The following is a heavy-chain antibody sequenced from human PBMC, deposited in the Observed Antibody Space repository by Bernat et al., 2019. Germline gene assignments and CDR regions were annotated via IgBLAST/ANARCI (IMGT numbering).Heavy chain of an antibody. D-gene: IGHD5-18*01. V-gene: IGHV3-9*01. J-gene: IGHJ4*02. CDR1: GFTFDDYA. Sequence: EVQLVESGGGLVQPGRSLRLSCAASGFTFDDYAMHWVRQAPGKGLEWVSGISWNSGSIGYADSVKGRFTISRDNAKNSLYLQMNSLRAEDTALYYCAKDQRRSDTAMVLKSFDYWGQGTLVTVSS. CDR3: AKDQRRSDTAMVLKSFDY. CDR2: ISWNSGSI.